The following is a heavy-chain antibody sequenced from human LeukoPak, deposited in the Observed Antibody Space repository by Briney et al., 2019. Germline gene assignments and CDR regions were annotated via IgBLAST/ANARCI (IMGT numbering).Heavy chain of an antibody. V-gene: IGHV4-4*07. J-gene: IGHJ4*02. Sequence: SETLSLTCTVSGGSISNFYWSWTRQPAGKTLEWIGRIYSSGSTNYNPSLKSRVTMSLDTSKNQFSLKLSSVTAADTAVYFCARETTGAGTARPFDYWGQGTLVTVSS. CDR3: ARETTGAGTARPFDY. CDR1: GGSISNFY. D-gene: IGHD6-13*01. CDR2: IYSSGST.